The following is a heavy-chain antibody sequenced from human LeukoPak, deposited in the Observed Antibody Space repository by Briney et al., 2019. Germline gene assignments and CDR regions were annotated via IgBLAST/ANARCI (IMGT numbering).Heavy chain of an antibody. V-gene: IGHV3-30-3*01. CDR3: ARDGVRTVTTGSWFDP. D-gene: IGHD4-17*01. CDR1: GFTFSSYA. CDR2: ISYDGSNK. Sequence: GRSLRLSCAASGFTFSSYAMHWVRQAPGKGLEWVAVISYDGSNKYYADSVKGRFTISRDNSKNTLYLQMNSLRAEDTAVYYCARDGVRTVTTGSWFDPWGQGTLVTVSS. J-gene: IGHJ5*02.